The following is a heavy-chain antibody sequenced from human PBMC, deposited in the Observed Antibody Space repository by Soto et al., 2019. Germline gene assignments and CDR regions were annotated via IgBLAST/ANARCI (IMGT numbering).Heavy chain of an antibody. CDR1: GGSFSGYY. CDR2: INHSGST. J-gene: IGHJ6*02. CDR3: ARSYGSGNFYYYYYGMDV. V-gene: IGHV4-34*01. D-gene: IGHD3-10*01. Sequence: SETLSVTCAVHGGSFSGYYWSWMRQPPGKGLEWIGEINHSGSTNYNPSLKSRVTISVDTSKNQFSLKLSSVTAADTAVYYCARSYGSGNFYYYYYGMDVWGQGTTVTVSS.